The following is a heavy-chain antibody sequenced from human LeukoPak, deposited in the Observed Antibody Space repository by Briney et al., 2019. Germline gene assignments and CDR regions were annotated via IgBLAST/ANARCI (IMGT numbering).Heavy chain of an antibody. V-gene: IGHV1-2*02. CDR3: ARDCGCSSTSCYTGWFDP. D-gene: IGHD2-2*02. J-gene: IGHJ5*02. Sequence: ASVKVSCKASGYTFTGYYMHWVRQAPGQGLEWMGWINPNSGGTNYAQKFQGRVTMTRDTSISTAYMELSRLRSDDTAVYYCARDCGCSSTSCYTGWFDPWDQGTLVTVSS. CDR1: GYTFTGYY. CDR2: INPNSGGT.